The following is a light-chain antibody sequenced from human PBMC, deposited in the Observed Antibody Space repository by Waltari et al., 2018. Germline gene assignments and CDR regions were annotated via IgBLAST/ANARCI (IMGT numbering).Light chain of an antibody. V-gene: IGLV1-47*01. CDR1: HSNLGSNY. J-gene: IGLJ1*01. CDR3: ASWDESHYV. Sequence: QSVLTQPPSASETPGQRVTISCSGSHSNLGSNYLYWYQQLPGSAPKLLIYRNNLRPSGVPDRFSASKYGTLASLVISGLRSEDEGVYYCASWDESHYV. CDR2: RNN.